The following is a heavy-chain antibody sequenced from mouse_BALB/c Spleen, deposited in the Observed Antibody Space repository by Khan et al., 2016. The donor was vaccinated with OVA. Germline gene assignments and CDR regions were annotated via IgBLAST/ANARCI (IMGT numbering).Heavy chain of an antibody. CDR3: ARDRMDY. CDR1: GYTFTSYW. CDR2: INPSSGYT. Sequence: QIQLVQSGAELAKPGASVKMSCKASGYTFTSYWMHWVKQRPGQGLEWIGYINPSSGYTEYTQNFKDKATLTADKSSSTAYMQLSSLTSEDSAVYYCARDRMDYWGQGTTLTVSS. J-gene: IGHJ2*01. V-gene: IGHV1-7*01.